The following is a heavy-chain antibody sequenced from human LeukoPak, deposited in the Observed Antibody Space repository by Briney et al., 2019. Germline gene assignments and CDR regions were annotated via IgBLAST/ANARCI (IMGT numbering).Heavy chain of an antibody. Sequence: GESLKISCKGSGYSFISYWIGWVRQMPGKGLEWMGIIYPGDSDTRYSPSFQGQVTISADKSISTAYLQWSSLKASDTAMYYCARHWVYYDSSGYYHWSTGFDYWGQGTLVTVSS. J-gene: IGHJ4*02. CDR1: GYSFISYW. CDR3: ARHWVYYDSSGYYHWSTGFDY. CDR2: IYPGDSDT. D-gene: IGHD3-22*01. V-gene: IGHV5-51*01.